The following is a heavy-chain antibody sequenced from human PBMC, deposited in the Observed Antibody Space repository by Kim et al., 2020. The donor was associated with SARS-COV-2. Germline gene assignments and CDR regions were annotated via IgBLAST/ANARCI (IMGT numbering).Heavy chain of an antibody. CDR3: ATPRDGYNLRDLDY. J-gene: IGHJ4*02. CDR1: GGTFSSYA. D-gene: IGHD5-12*01. V-gene: IGHV1-69*13. Sequence: SVKVSCKASGGTFSSYAISWVRQAPGQGLEWMGGIIPIFGTANYAQKFQGRVTITADESTSPAYMELSSLRSEDTAVYYCATPRDGYNLRDLDYWGQGTLVTVSS. CDR2: IIPIFGTA.